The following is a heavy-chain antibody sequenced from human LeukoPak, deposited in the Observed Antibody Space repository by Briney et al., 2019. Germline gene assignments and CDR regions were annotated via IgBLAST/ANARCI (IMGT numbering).Heavy chain of an antibody. CDR2: VYYSGST. Sequence: WETLSLTCAVSGGSISNYYWTWVRQPPGKGLEWIGCVYYSGSTNYTPSLKSRVTISIDTSKKQFSLKLNSVTAADTAVYYCARDSGVAAAIDSWGQGTLVTVSS. D-gene: IGHD6-25*01. J-gene: IGHJ4*02. CDR1: GGSISNYY. V-gene: IGHV4-59*01. CDR3: ARDSGVAAAIDS.